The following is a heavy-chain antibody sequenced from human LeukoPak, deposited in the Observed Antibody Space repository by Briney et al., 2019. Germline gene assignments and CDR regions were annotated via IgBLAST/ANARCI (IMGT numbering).Heavy chain of an antibody. V-gene: IGHV3-7*01. D-gene: IGHD1-14*01. J-gene: IGHJ4*02. CDR3: ARYRSLGH. CDR2: IKEDGSEK. CDR1: GFTFSSSW. Sequence: PGGSLRPSCAASGFTFSSSWMSWVRQAPGKGLEWVANIKEDGSEKHYVDSVKGRFTISRDNAKISLYLQMNSLRAEDTAVYYCARYRSLGHWGQGTLVTVSS.